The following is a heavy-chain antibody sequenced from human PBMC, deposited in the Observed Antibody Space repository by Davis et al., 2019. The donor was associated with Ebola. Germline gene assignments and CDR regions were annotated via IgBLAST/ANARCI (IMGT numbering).Heavy chain of an antibody. V-gene: IGHV1-18*01. CDR1: GYTFKNYG. J-gene: IGHJ4*02. CDR3: ARDPWGSEKDY. Sequence: ASVKVSCKASGYTFKNYGITWVRQAPGQGLEWMGWITASNGNTHYAQKLQDRITMTIDTSTSTAYMELRSLRYDGTAVYYCARDPWGSEKDYWGQGTLITVSS. D-gene: IGHD7-27*01. CDR2: ITASNGNT.